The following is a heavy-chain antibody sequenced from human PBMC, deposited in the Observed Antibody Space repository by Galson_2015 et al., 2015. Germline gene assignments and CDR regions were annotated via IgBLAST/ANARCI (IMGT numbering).Heavy chain of an antibody. D-gene: IGHD3-22*01. CDR3: ACRYYYDSSAFGSDY. CDR2: IYHSGST. CDR1: GGSISSSNW. Sequence: LSLTCAVSGGSISSSNWWSWVRQPPGKGLEWIGEIYHSGSTNYNPSLKSRVTISVDKSKNQFSLKLSSVTAADTAVYYCACRYYYDSSAFGSDYWGQGTLVTVSS. V-gene: IGHV4-4*02. J-gene: IGHJ4*02.